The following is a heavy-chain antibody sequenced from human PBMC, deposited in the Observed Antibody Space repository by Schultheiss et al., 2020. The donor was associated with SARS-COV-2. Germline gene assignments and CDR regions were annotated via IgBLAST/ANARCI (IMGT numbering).Heavy chain of an antibody. V-gene: IGHV4-34*01. CDR2: IYYSGST. CDR1: GGSFSGYY. D-gene: IGHD3-10*01. CDR3: ARFGWFDP. Sequence: SETLSLTCAVYGGSFSGYYWSWIRQPPGKGLEWIGSIYYSGSTYYNPSLKSRVTISVDTSKNQFSLKLSSVTAADTAVYYCARFGWFDPWGQGTLVTVSS. J-gene: IGHJ5*02.